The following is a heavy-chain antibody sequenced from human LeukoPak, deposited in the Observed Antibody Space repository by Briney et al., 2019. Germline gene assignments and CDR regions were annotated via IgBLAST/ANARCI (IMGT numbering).Heavy chain of an antibody. CDR2: INHSGST. V-gene: IGHV4-34*01. J-gene: IGHJ4*02. CDR3: ARGRPHVTVE. CDR1: GGSFSGYY. Sequence: SETLSLTCAVYGGSFSGYYWSWIRQPPGKGLEWIGEINHSGSTNYNPSLKSRVTMSVDTSKNQFSLKLSSVTAADTAVYYCARGRPHVTVEWGQGTLVTVSS. D-gene: IGHD4-11*01.